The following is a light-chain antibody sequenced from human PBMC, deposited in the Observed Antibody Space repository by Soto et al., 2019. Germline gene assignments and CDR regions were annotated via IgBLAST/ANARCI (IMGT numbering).Light chain of an antibody. Sequence: QSALTQPRSVSGSRGQSVTISCTGTSSNVGSYKFVSWYQHHPGKAPKVVIYDVSTRPSGVPDRFSGSKSDNTASLNISGLQAEDEAEYYCCSYAGGSSYVIGGGTKVTVL. CDR1: SSNVGSYKF. J-gene: IGLJ1*01. V-gene: IGLV2-11*01. CDR2: DVS. CDR3: CSYAGGSSYV.